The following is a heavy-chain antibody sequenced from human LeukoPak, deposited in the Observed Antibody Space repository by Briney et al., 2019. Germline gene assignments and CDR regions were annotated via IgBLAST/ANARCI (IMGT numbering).Heavy chain of an antibody. CDR2: INHSGST. Sequence: SETLSLTCAVYSGSFSGYYWSWIRQPPGKGLEWIGEINHSGSTNYNPSLKSRVTISVDTSKNQFSLKLSSVTAADTAVYYCARGRGGFDPWGQGTLVTVSS. D-gene: IGHD3-10*01. CDR1: SGSFSGYY. J-gene: IGHJ5*02. V-gene: IGHV4-34*01. CDR3: ARGRGGFDP.